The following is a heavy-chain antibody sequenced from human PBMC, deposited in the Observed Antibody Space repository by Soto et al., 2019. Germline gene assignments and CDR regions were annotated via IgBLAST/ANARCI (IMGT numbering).Heavy chain of an antibody. CDR3: ARDNSGCSNSDWDMSESFDP. V-gene: IGHV4-30-2*06. D-gene: IGHD2-2*01. Sequence: SETLSLTCTVSGGSISSGAYSWTWIRQSPGKGLEWLGFIYQSGSTYYSPSLKSRVSISIDKSKNQLSLNLRSVTAADTAVYYCARDNSGCSNSDWDMSESFDPWRQGILVTGS. J-gene: IGHJ5*02. CDR1: GGSISSGAYS. CDR2: IYQSGST.